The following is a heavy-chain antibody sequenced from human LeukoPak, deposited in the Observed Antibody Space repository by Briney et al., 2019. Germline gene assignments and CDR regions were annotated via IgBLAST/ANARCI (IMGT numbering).Heavy chain of an antibody. CDR1: GGSFSGYY. J-gene: IGHJ3*02. CDR2: INHSGST. V-gene: IGHV4-34*01. Sequence: SETLSLTCAVYGGSFSGYYWSWIRQPPGKGLEWIGEINHSGSTTYNPSLKSRVTISVDTSKIQFSLRLSSVTAADTAVYYCAGRTRNWGRGFAFDIWGQGTMVTVSS. D-gene: IGHD7-27*01. CDR3: AGRTRNWGRGFAFDI.